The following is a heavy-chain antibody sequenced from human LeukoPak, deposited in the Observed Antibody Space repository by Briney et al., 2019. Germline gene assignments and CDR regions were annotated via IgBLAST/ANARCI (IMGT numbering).Heavy chain of an antibody. CDR2: TYYRSTWYN. CDR1: GDSVSSNSVT. Sequence: SQTLSLTCAISGDSVSSNSVTRNWIRRSPSRGLEWLGRTYYRSTWYNDYAVSVRGRITVNPDTSKNQFSLHLNSVTPEDTAVYYCARRLTQYDCFDPWGQGILVTVSS. J-gene: IGHJ5*02. CDR3: ARRLTQYDCFDP. V-gene: IGHV6-1*01. D-gene: IGHD2-2*01.